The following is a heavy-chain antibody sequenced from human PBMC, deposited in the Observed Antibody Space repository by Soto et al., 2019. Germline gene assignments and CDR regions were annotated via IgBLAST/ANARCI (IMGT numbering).Heavy chain of an antibody. CDR3: ARATGYYLFDY. CDR1: GGSISSGDYY. J-gene: IGHJ4*02. Sequence: SETLSLTCTVSGGSISSGDYYWSWIRQPPGKGLEWIGYIYYSGSTYYNPSLKSRVTISVDTSKNQFSLKLSSVTAADTAVYYCARATGYYLFDYWGQGTLVTVSS. D-gene: IGHD3-9*01. V-gene: IGHV4-30-4*01. CDR2: IYYSGST.